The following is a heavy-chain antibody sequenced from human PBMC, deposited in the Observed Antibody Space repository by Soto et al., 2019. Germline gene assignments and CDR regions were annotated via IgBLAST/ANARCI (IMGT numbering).Heavy chain of an antibody. Sequence: EVQLVESGGGLIQPGGSLRLSCAASGFTVSSNYMSWVRQAPGKGLEWVSVIYSGGSTYYADSVKGRFTISRDNSKNTLYLQMHSLRAEDTALYYCARDRYSGYDYYYFGMDVWGQGTTVTVS. CDR3: ARDRYSGYDYYYFGMDV. D-gene: IGHD5-12*01. CDR2: IYSGGST. J-gene: IGHJ6*02. CDR1: GFTVSSNY. V-gene: IGHV3-53*01.